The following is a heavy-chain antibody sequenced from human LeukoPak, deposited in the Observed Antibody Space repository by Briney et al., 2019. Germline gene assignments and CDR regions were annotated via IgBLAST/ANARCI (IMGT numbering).Heavy chain of an antibody. CDR1: GFTFSDYY. V-gene: IGHV3-11*01. CDR3: ARVKYYYDSSGYYEYYFDY. D-gene: IGHD3-22*01. CDR2: ISSSGNTI. J-gene: IGHJ4*02. Sequence: SGGSLRLSCAASGFTFSDYYMSWIRQAPGKGLEWVSYISSSGNTIYYADSVKGRFTISRDNAKNSLHLQMNSLRAEDTAVYFCARVKYYYDSSGYYEYYFDYWGQGTLVTVSS.